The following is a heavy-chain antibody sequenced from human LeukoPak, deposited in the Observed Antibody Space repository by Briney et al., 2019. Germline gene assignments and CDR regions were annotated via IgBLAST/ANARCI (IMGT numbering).Heavy chain of an antibody. CDR1: GFTFSSYW. J-gene: IGHJ6*03. CDR3: AIWTLWFGELLSYMDV. D-gene: IGHD3-10*01. Sequence: GGSLRLSCAASGFTFSSYWMSWVRQAPGKGLEWVANIKQDGSEKYYVDSVKGRFTISRDNSKNTLYLQMNSLRAEDTAVYYCAIWTLWFGELLSYMDVWGKGTTVTISS. CDR2: IKQDGSEK. V-gene: IGHV3-7*01.